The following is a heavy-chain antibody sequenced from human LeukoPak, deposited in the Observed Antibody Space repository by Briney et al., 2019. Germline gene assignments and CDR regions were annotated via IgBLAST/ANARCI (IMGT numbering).Heavy chain of an antibody. V-gene: IGHV1-18*01. D-gene: IGHD3-16*01. Sequence: ASVKVSCKASGYTFTSYAMNWVRQAPGQGLEWMGWINPYNGNTNYTQNLQGRVTMSTDTSTSTAYLELRSLRSDDTAVYYCARGGPAARLITFGGVTDYWGQGTLVTVSS. CDR3: ARGGPAARLITFGGVTDY. J-gene: IGHJ4*02. CDR1: GYTFTSYA. CDR2: INPYNGNT.